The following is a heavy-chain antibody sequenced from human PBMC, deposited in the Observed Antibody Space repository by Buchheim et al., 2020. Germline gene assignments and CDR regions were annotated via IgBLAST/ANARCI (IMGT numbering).Heavy chain of an antibody. CDR2: IYHSGST. Sequence: QRQLQESGSGLGKPSQTLSLTCAVSGGSISRGGYAWSWIRQPPGKGLEWIGYIYHSGSTYYNPSLKSRVTISVDRSKNQFSLKLSSVTAADTAVYYCARAPNYGDLDWYFDLWGRGTL. CDR3: ARAPNYGDLDWYFDL. D-gene: IGHD4-17*01. V-gene: IGHV4-30-2*01. CDR1: GGSISRGGYA. J-gene: IGHJ2*01.